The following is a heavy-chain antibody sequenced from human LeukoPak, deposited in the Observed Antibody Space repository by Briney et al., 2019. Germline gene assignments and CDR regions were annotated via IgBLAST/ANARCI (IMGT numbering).Heavy chain of an antibody. CDR3: ARGPSYGDYYPPYKSWFDP. CDR2: INHSGST. V-gene: IGHV4-34*01. Sequence: SETLSLTCAVYGGSFSGYYWSWIREPPGKGLEWIGEINHSGSTNYNPSLKSRVTISVDTSKNQFSLKLSSVTAADTAVYYRARGPSYGDYYPPYKSWFDPWGQGTLVTVSS. D-gene: IGHD4-17*01. CDR1: GGSFSGYY. J-gene: IGHJ5*02.